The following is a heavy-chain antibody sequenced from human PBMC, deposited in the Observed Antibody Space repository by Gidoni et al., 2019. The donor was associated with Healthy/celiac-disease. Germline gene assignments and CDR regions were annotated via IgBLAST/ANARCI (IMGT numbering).Heavy chain of an antibody. V-gene: IGHV4-34*01. Sequence: QVQLQQWGAGLLQPSETLSLTCAVYGWSFSGYYWSWIRQPPGKGLEWIGEINHSGSTNDNPSLKSRVTISVDTSKNQFSLKLSSVTAADTAVYYCARFGVAVAVIDPWGQGTLVTVSS. CDR1: GWSFSGYY. J-gene: IGHJ5*02. CDR2: INHSGST. CDR3: ARFGVAVAVIDP. D-gene: IGHD6-19*01.